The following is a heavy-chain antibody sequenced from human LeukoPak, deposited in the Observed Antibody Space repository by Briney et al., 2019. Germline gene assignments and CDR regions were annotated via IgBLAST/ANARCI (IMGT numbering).Heavy chain of an antibody. Sequence: PSETLSLTCTVSGGSISRYYWSWIRRPPGKGLEWIGYIDDSGNTNYNPSLKSQVTISVDKSKNQFSLKLSFVTAADTAMYYCARVRSPCCSGGSCYGNAFDIWGQGTMVTVSS. CDR1: GGSISRYY. D-gene: IGHD2-15*01. J-gene: IGHJ3*02. CDR3: ARVRSPCCSGGSCYGNAFDI. V-gene: IGHV4-59*01. CDR2: IDDSGNT.